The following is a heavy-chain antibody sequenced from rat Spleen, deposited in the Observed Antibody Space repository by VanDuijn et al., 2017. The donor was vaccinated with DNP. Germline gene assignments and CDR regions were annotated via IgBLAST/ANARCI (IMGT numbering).Heavy chain of an antibody. CDR3: ARLRLEWEVRAMDA. Sequence: EVQLQESGPGLVKPSQSLSLTCSVTGFSITSNFWGWIRKFPGDKMEYIGHISYSGSSTYNPSLKGRISVTRDTSKNQFFLRLNSVTTEDTATYYCARLRLEWEVRAMDAWGQGTSVTVSS. V-gene: IGHV3-1*01. CDR2: ISYSGSS. CDR1: GFSITSNF. D-gene: IGHD1-1*01. J-gene: IGHJ4*01.